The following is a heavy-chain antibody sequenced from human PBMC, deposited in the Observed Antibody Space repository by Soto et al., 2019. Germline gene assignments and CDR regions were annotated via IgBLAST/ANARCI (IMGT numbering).Heavy chain of an antibody. D-gene: IGHD5-18*01. CDR2: ISGSGGST. J-gene: IGHJ3*02. CDR1: GFTFSSYA. V-gene: IGHV3-23*01. Sequence: EVQLLESGGGLVQPGGSLRLSCAASGFTFSSYAMSWVRQAPGKGLEWVSAISGSGGSTYYADSVKGWFTISRDNSKNTLYLQMNSLRAEDTAVYYCAKDRTAYDAFDIWGQGTMVTVSS. CDR3: AKDRTAYDAFDI.